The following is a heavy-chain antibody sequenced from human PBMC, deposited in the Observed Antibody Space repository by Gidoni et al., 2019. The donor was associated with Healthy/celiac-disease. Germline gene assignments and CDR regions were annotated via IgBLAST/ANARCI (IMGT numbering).Heavy chain of an antibody. CDR2: ISWNSGSI. Sequence: DVQLVESGGGLVQPGRSLRLSCAASGFTFDDYAMHWVRQAPGKGLEWVSGISWNSGSIGYADSVKGRFTISRDNAKNSLYLQMNSLRAEDTALYYCAKDLGTYYYYGMDVWGQGTTVTVSS. V-gene: IGHV3-9*01. J-gene: IGHJ6*02. CDR1: GFTFDDYA. CDR3: AKDLGTYYYYGMDV.